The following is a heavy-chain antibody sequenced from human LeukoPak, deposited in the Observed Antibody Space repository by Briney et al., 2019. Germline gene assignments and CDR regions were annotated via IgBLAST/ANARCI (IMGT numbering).Heavy chain of an antibody. CDR3: ARDYSSGLLDY. CDR2: ISAYNGNT. Sequence: ASVKVSCTASGYTFTSYGISWVRQAPGQGLEWMGWISAYNGNTNYAQKLQGRVTMTTDTSTSTAYMELRGLRSDDTAVYYCARDYSSGLLDYWGQGTLVTVSS. V-gene: IGHV1-18*01. J-gene: IGHJ4*02. D-gene: IGHD6-19*01. CDR1: GYTFTSYG.